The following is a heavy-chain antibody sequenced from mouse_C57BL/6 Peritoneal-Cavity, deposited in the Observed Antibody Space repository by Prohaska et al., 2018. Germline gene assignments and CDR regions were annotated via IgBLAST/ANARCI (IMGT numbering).Heavy chain of an antibody. V-gene: IGHV1-72*01. D-gene: IGHD1-1*01. CDR1: GYTFTSYW. CDR3: ARSLYYGSSSFAY. J-gene: IGHJ3*01. Sequence: QVQLQQPGAELVKPVASVKLSCKASGYTFTSYWMHWVKQRPGRGLEWIGRIDPNSGGTKYNEKFKSKATLTVDKPSSTAYMQLSSLTSEDSAVYYCARSLYYGSSSFAYWGQGTLVTVSA. CDR2: IDPNSGGT.